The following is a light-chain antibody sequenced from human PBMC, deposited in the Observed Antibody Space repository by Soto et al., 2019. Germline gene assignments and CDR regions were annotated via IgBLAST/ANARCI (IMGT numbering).Light chain of an antibody. CDR1: QRISSNY. CDR3: QQYNSYSQT. V-gene: IGKV3-20*01. CDR2: EAS. J-gene: IGKJ1*01. Sequence: EIVLTQSPGTLSLPPGERVSLSCRASQRISSNYLAWYQQKPGQAPRLLIYEASSRATGSPDRFSGSGSGTEFTLTISSLQPDDFATYYCQQYNSYSQTFGQGTKVEIK.